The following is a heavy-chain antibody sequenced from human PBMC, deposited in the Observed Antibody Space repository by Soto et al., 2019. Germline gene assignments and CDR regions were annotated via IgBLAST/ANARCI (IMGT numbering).Heavy chain of an antibody. CDR3: ARGNVGIFYYYYYMDV. CDR2: ISYGGNT. CDR1: GGSIRSSTYY. J-gene: IGHJ6*03. V-gene: IGHV4-39*01. D-gene: IGHD3-3*01. Sequence: SETLSLTCTVSGGSIRSSTYYWGWIRQPPGKGLEWIGSISYGGNTYYNPSLKSRVTISVDASANQFSLKLHSVTAADTAVYYCARGNVGIFYYYYYMDVWGKGTTVTVSS.